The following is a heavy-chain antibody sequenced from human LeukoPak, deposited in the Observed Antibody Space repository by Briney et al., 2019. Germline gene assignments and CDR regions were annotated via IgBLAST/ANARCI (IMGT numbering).Heavy chain of an antibody. Sequence: PSETLSLTCTVSGGSLSSYYWSWIRQPPGKGLEWIGYISYTGGSASYNPSLKSRLTMSVDTSKNQFSLKLSSVTAADTAVYYCAREGCSGGSCKIDYWGQGTLVTVSS. CDR3: AREGCSGGSCKIDY. CDR2: ISYTGGSA. J-gene: IGHJ4*02. CDR1: GGSLSSYY. D-gene: IGHD2-15*01. V-gene: IGHV4-59*12.